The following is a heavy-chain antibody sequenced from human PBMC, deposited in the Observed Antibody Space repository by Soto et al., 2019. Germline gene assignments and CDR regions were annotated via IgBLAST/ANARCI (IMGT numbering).Heavy chain of an antibody. CDR2: IIPIFGTA. CDR1: GGTFSSYA. D-gene: IGHD3-22*01. J-gene: IGHJ6*02. CDR3: ARGTKPDYYDSSGYYSDYYYYYGMDV. V-gene: IGHV1-69*01. Sequence: QVQLVQSGAEVKKPGSSVKVSCKASGGTFSSYAISWVRQAPGQGLEWMGGIIPIFGTANYAQKFQGRVTITADESTSTAYMELSSLRSEDTAVYYCARGTKPDYYDSSGYYSDYYYYYGMDVWGQGTTVTVSS.